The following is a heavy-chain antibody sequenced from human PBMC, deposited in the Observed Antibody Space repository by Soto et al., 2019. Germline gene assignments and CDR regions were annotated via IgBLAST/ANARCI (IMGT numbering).Heavy chain of an antibody. CDR2: ISHSGDSA. V-gene: IGHV3-23*01. CDR3: AKDPPATMWGVFDY. J-gene: IGHJ4*02. CDR1: GFTFTNYA. D-gene: IGHD6-25*01. Sequence: EVQLLESGGVLVQPGGSLRLSCAASGFTFTNYAMTWVRQAPGKGLEWVSVISHSGDSAYYADSVKGRFTISRDNSKNTLYLQMNSLRAEDTAVYYCAKDPPATMWGVFDYWGQGTLVTVSS.